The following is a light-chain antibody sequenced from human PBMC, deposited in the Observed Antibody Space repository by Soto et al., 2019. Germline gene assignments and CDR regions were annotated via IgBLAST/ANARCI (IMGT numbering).Light chain of an antibody. CDR1: QSVSSSY. CDR2: GAS. J-gene: IGKJ3*01. V-gene: IGKV3-20*01. CDR3: QQYGSSPPEGFT. Sequence: EIVLTQSPGTLSLSPGARATLSCRASQSVSSSYLAWYQQKPGQAPRLLIXGASSRATGIPDRFSGSGSGTDFTLTISRLEPEDFAVYYCQQYGSSPPEGFTFGPGTKVDIK.